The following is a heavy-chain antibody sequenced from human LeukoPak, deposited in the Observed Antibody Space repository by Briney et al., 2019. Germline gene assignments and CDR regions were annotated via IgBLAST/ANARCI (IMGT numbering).Heavy chain of an antibody. CDR2: ISGTGTYI. D-gene: IGHD3-10*01. J-gene: IGHJ4*02. Sequence: GESLRLSCAASGFPLMAYTMNWVRQAPGKGLEWVSSISGTGTYIHYEDSLKGRFTISRDNAKGSLYLHMSSLRVEDTAVYYCARHGDLSRYYFDRWGQGTLVTVSS. CDR1: GFPLMAYT. CDR3: ARHGDLSRYYFDR. V-gene: IGHV3-21*06.